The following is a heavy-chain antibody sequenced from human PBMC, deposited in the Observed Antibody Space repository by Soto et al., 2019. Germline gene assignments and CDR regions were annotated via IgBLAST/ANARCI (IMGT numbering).Heavy chain of an antibody. Sequence: GGSLRLSCAASGLTFSSYAMSWVRQARGKGLECVSAISGSGGSTYYADSVKGRFTISRDNSKNTLYLQMNSLRAEDTAVYYCAKDHVTGTTGYYYGMDVWGQGTTVTVSS. V-gene: IGHV3-23*01. CDR3: AKDHVTGTTGYYYGMDV. J-gene: IGHJ6*02. CDR2: ISGSGGST. D-gene: IGHD1-7*01. CDR1: GLTFSSYA.